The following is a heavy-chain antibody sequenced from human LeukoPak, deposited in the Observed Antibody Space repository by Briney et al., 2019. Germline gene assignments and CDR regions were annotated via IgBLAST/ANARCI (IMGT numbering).Heavy chain of an antibody. Sequence: SETLSLTCTVSGGSISSYDWSWVRQPPGKGLEWIGYIYYSGSTNYSPSLKSRVTISVDTSKNQFSLKLSSVTAADTAVYYCARRGLRLKPFDYWGQGTLVTVSS. CDR2: IYYSGST. CDR1: GGSISSYD. D-gene: IGHD3-16*01. J-gene: IGHJ4*02. V-gene: IGHV4-59*12. CDR3: ARRGLRLKPFDY.